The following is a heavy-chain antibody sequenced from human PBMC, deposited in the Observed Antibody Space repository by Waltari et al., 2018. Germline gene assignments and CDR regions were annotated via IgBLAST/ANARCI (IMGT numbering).Heavy chain of an antibody. CDR2: IHHSGIT. V-gene: IGHV4-38-2*01. CDR1: GYSNRSGFY. CDR3: GRLEGQLVEY. Sequence: QVQLQESGPGLVKPSETLSLTCVVSGYSNRSGFYWGWIRRPPGKGLEWIASIHHSGITHYNPSLQSRVIISVDTSKNQFSLKLNSVTATDTAVYYCGRLEGQLVEYWGQGTLVTVSS. D-gene: IGHD6-6*01. J-gene: IGHJ4*02.